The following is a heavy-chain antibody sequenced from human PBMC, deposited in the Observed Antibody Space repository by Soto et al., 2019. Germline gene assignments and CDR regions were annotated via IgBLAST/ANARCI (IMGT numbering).Heavy chain of an antibody. CDR2: ISAYNGNT. D-gene: IGHD2-8*01. CDR1: GYTFTSYG. Sequence: ASVKVSCKASGYTFTSYGISWVRQAPGQGLEWMGWISAYNGNTNYAQKLQGRVTMTTGTSTSTAYMELRSLRSDDTAVYYCARDCTNGVCLSTFDYWGQGTLVTVSS. V-gene: IGHV1-18*01. J-gene: IGHJ4*02. CDR3: ARDCTNGVCLSTFDY.